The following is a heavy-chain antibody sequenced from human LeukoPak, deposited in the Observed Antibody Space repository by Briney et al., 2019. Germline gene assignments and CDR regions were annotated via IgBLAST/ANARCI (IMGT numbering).Heavy chain of an antibody. CDR3: ARDRGYSGNYYFDY. Sequence: GGSLRLSCAASGFTFSTYAMHWVRQAPGKGLEWVAVISYDGSNTYSADSVKGRFTLSRDNSKNTLFLQMNSLRAEDTAVYYCARDRGYSGNYYFDYWGQGTLVTVSS. CDR2: ISYDGSNT. CDR1: GFTFSTYA. V-gene: IGHV3-30-3*01. D-gene: IGHD1-26*01. J-gene: IGHJ4*02.